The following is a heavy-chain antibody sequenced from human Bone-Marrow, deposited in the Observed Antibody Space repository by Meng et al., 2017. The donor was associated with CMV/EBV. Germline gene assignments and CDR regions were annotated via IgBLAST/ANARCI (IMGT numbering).Heavy chain of an antibody. CDR1: GFTFSSYG. Sequence: GESLKISCAASGFTFSSYGMHWVRQAPGKGLEWVAFIRYDGSNKYYADSVKGRFTISSDNSKNTLYLQMISLRAEDTAVYYCSKVEWFGELPLDYWGQGTLVNIAS. CDR2: IRYDGSNK. V-gene: IGHV3-30*02. D-gene: IGHD3-10*01. J-gene: IGHJ4*02. CDR3: SKVEWFGELPLDY.